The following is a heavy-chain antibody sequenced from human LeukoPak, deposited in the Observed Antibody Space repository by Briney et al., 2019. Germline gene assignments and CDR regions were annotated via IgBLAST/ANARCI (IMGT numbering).Heavy chain of an antibody. CDR1: GYTFTSYA. J-gene: IGHJ6*02. CDR3: ASARFDILTGYYYYYGMDV. CDR2: INAGNGNT. Sequence: ASVKVSCKASGYTFTSYAMHWVRQAPGQRLEWMGWINAGNGNTKYSQKFQGRVTITRDTSASTAYMELSSLRSEDTAVCYCASARFDILTGYYYYYGMDVWGQGTTVTVSS. V-gene: IGHV1-3*01. D-gene: IGHD3-9*01.